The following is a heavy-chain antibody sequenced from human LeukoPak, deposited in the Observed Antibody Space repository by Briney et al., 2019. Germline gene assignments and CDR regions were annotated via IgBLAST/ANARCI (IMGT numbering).Heavy chain of an antibody. CDR2: ISGSGGST. CDR1: GFTSSSYA. Sequence: PGGSLRLSCAASGFTSSSYAMSWVRQAPGKGQEWVSAISGSGGSTYYADSVKGRFTISRDNSKNTLYLQMNSLRAEDTAVYYCAKVEDFWSGYYSYLNFDYWGQGTLVTVSS. D-gene: IGHD3-3*01. CDR3: AKVEDFWSGYYSYLNFDY. J-gene: IGHJ4*02. V-gene: IGHV3-23*01.